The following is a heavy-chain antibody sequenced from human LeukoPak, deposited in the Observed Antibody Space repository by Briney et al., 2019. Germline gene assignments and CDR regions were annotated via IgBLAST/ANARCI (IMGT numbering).Heavy chain of an antibody. Sequence: GASVKVSCKASGYTFTSYDINWERQATGQGLEWMGWMNPNSGNTGYAQKFQGRVTMTRNTSISTAYMELSSLRSEDTAVYYCARGPEGATAYYFDYWGQGTLVTVSS. D-gene: IGHD1-26*01. J-gene: IGHJ4*02. CDR1: GYTFTSYD. CDR2: MNPNSGNT. V-gene: IGHV1-8*01. CDR3: ARGPEGATAYYFDY.